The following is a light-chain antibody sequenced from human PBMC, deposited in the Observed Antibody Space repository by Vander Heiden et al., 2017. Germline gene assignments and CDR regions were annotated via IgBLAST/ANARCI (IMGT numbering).Light chain of an antibody. CDR1: QSISSY. V-gene: IGKV1-39*01. J-gene: IGKJ2*01. CDR3: QHRDSTPFP. CDR2: AAS. Sequence: DIQMTQSPSSLSASVGDRVTITCRASQSISSYLNWYQQKPGKAPKLLIYAASSLQSGVPSRFSGSGSGTDFTLTISRLQPEDFATYYCQHRDSTPFPFGQGTKLDIK.